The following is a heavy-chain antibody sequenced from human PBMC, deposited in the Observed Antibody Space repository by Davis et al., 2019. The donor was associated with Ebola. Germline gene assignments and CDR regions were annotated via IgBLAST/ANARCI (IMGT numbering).Heavy chain of an antibody. Sequence: HSQTLSLTCAISVDSVSSNRAAWNWIRQSPSRGLEWLGRTYYSSKWYNDYEVSVKSRITINPDTSKNQFSLQLNFVTPEDAAVYYCARISWVSRGMDVWGKGTTVTVSS. CDR1: VDSVSSNRAA. V-gene: IGHV6-1*01. J-gene: IGHJ6*04. D-gene: IGHD6-13*01. CDR2: TYYSSKWYN. CDR3: ARISWVSRGMDV.